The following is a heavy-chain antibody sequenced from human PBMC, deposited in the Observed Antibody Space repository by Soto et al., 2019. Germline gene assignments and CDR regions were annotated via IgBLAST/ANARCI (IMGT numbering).Heavy chain of an antibody. CDR1: GGTFSSYT. D-gene: IGHD4-17*01. CDR2: IIPILGIA. J-gene: IGHJ2*01. V-gene: IGHV1-69*02. Sequence: QVQLVQSGAEVKKPGSSVKVSCKASGGTFSSYTISWVRQAPGQGLEWMGRIIPILGIANYAQKFQGRVTITADKSTSTAYMELSSLRSEDTAVYYCARVTTVTTVQSWYFDLWGRGTLVTVSS. CDR3: ARVTTVTTVQSWYFDL.